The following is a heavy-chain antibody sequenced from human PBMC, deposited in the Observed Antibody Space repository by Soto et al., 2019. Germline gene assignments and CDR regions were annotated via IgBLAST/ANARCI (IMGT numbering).Heavy chain of an antibody. Sequence: AGGSLRLSCAASGFTFSSYEMNWVRQAPGKGLEWVSYISSSGSTIYYADSVKGRFTISRDNAKNSLYLQMNSLRAEDTAVYYCARAGGSYSNWFDPWGQGTLVTVSS. CDR1: GFTFSSYE. D-gene: IGHD1-26*01. J-gene: IGHJ5*02. CDR3: ARAGGSYSNWFDP. CDR2: ISSSGSTI. V-gene: IGHV3-48*03.